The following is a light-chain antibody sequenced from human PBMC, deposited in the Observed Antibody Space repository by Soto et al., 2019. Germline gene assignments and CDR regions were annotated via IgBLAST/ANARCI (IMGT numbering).Light chain of an antibody. CDR3: TAWDDGLNGRL. CDR2: SND. V-gene: IGLV1-44*01. J-gene: IGLJ2*01. CDR1: TSNIGSNA. Sequence: QSVLTQPPSASGTPGQRVTFYCSGSTSNIGSNAVNWYQQLPGTAPKLLIYSNDLRPSGVPDRFSGSKSGTSASLAISGLQSEDEADYYCTAWDDGLNGRLFGGGTKLTVL.